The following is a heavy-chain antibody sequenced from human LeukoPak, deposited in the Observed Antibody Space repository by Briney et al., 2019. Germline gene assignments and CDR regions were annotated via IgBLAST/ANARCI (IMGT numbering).Heavy chain of an antibody. Sequence: ALVKVSCKASGYTFTSYDFNWVRQATGQRPEWMGWMSPNSGDTGYAQKFQDRVTMTRNTSISTAYMELSSLRSDDTAVYYCARGPPNWGYDYWGPGTLVTVSS. CDR1: GYTFTSYD. V-gene: IGHV1-8*01. CDR3: ARGPPNWGYDY. D-gene: IGHD7-27*01. CDR2: MSPNSGDT. J-gene: IGHJ4*02.